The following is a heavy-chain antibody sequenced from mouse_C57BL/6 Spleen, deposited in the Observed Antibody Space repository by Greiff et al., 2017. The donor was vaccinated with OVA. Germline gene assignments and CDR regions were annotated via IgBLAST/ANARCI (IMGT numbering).Heavy chain of an antibody. V-gene: IGHV1-69*01. Sequence: VQLQQPGAELVMPGASVKLSCKASGYTFTSYWMHWVKQRPGQGLEWIGEIDPSDSYNNYNQKFKGKSTLTVDKSSSTAYMQLSSLTSEDSAVYYCARRDDYDSAWFAYWGQGTLVTVSA. D-gene: IGHD2-4*01. CDR2: IDPSDSYN. CDR3: ARRDDYDSAWFAY. J-gene: IGHJ3*01. CDR1: GYTFTSYW.